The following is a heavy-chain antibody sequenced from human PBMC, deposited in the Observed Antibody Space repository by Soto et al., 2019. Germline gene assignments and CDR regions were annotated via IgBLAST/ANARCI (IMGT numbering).Heavy chain of an antibody. D-gene: IGHD2-15*01. CDR2: IIPIFGTA. CDR1: GGTFSSYA. V-gene: IGHV1-69*12. Sequence: QVQLVQSGAEVKKPGSSVKVSCKASGGTFSSYAISWVRQAPGQGLEWMGGIIPIFGTATYAQKFQGRVTVPADESTSTAYMELSSLRSEDTAVYYCARDPVVAAGYYGMDVWGQGTTVTVSS. J-gene: IGHJ6*02. CDR3: ARDPVVAAGYYGMDV.